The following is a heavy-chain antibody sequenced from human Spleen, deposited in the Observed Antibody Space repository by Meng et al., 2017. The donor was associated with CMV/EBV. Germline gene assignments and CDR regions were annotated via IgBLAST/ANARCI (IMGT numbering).Heavy chain of an antibody. CDR2: MSGGGGTT. CDR1: GFTFSKHA. D-gene: IGHD6-13*01. CDR3: AKGGPILKAGSDD. Sequence: GGSLRLSCAASGFTFSKHAMNWVRQAPGKGLEWVSVMSGGGGTTYYADSEKVRFTISRDNIKHTLDLQMNSLRAEDTAIYYCAKGGPILKAGSDDWGQGTLVTVSS. V-gene: IGHV3-23*01. J-gene: IGHJ4*02.